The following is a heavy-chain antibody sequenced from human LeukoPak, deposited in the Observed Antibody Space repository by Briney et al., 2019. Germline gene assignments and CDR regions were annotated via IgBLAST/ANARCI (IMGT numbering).Heavy chain of an antibody. V-gene: IGHV3-7*04. D-gene: IGHD2-15*01. CDR2: IKEDGSEK. J-gene: IGHJ3*02. Sequence: GGSLRLSCAASGFSFSTYWMHWVRQAPGKGLEWVANIKEDGSEKNSADSVKGRFTISRDNAKTPVYLQMSSLRAEDTAVYYCSRGANWVDFDTWGQGTMVTVSS. CDR1: GFSFSTYW. CDR3: SRGANWVDFDT.